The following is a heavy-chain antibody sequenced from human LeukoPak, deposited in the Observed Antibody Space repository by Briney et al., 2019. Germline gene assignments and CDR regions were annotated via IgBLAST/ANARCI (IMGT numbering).Heavy chain of an antibody. V-gene: IGHV4-38-2*02. CDR3: ARTTVAYYDILTGYLDY. CDR2: IYHSGST. CDR1: GYSISSGYY. Sequence: PSETLSLTCTVSGYSISSGYYWGWIRQPPGKGLEWIGSIYHSGSTYYNPSLKSRVTISVDTSKNQFSLKLSSVTAADTAVYYCARTTVAYYDILTGYLDYWGQGTLVTVSS. D-gene: IGHD3-9*01. J-gene: IGHJ4*02.